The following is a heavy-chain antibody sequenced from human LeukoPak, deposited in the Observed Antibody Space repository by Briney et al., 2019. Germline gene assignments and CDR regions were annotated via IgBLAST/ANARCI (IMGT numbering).Heavy chain of an antibody. Sequence: PGGSLRLSCAASGFTFSSYWMSWVRQAPGKGLEWVANIKQDGSEKYYVDSVKGRFTISRDNAKNSLYLQMDSLRPDDTALYYCARTNNPYSSGWYLGKTDYWGQGTLVTVSS. CDR1: GFTFSSYW. V-gene: IGHV3-7*03. CDR3: ARTNNPYSSGWYLGKTDY. D-gene: IGHD6-19*01. CDR2: IKQDGSEK. J-gene: IGHJ4*02.